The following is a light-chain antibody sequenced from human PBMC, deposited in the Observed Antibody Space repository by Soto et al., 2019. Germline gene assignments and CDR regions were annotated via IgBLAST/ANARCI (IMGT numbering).Light chain of an antibody. CDR1: SSNIGAGYD. CDR2: GAT. V-gene: IGLV1-40*01. CDR3: QSFDSGLSGAI. J-gene: IGLJ2*01. Sequence: QAVVTQPPSVSGAPGQRVTISCTGSSSNIGAGYDVHCYQQHPGTAPRLLIYGATHRPSGVPERFSGSRSGSSASLTITGLQTEDESFYHCQSFDSGLSGAIFGGGTKLTVL.